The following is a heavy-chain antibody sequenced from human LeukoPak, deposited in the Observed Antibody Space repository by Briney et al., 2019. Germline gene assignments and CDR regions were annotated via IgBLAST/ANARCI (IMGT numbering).Heavy chain of an antibody. CDR2: IDYRERT. V-gene: IGHV4-39*01. CDR1: GVSITTSYHY. D-gene: IGHD3-22*01. J-gene: IGHJ4*02. CDR3: ARGYDSGGYYAYFDY. Sequence: PSETLSLTCTVSGVSITTSYHYWGWIRQPPGKGLEWIGSIDYRERTTYNPSLKSRVTISADTSRNQFSLKLSSVTARDTAVYYCARGYDSGGYYAYFDYWGQGALVTVSS.